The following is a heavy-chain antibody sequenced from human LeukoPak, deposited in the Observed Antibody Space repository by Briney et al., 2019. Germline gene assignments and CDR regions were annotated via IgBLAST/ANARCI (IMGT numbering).Heavy chain of an antibody. D-gene: IGHD3-10*01. CDR1: GFTFSSYG. CDR2: ISYDGSNK. V-gene: IGHV3-30*03. CDR3: ARNPLIGVTLYYFDY. J-gene: IGHJ4*02. Sequence: GGSLRLSCAASGFTFSSYGMHWVRQAPGKGLEWVAVISYDGSNKYYADSVKGRFTISRDNSKNTLYLQMNSLRAEDTAVYYCARNPLIGVTLYYFDYWGQGTLVTVSS.